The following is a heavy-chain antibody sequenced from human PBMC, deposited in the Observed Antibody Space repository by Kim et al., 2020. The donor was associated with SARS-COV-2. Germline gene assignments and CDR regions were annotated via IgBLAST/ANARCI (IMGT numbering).Heavy chain of an antibody. CDR3: AKDYYYDSSGYYAY. J-gene: IGHJ4*02. D-gene: IGHD3-22*01. CDR2: ISGSGGST. Sequence: GGSLRLSCAASGFTFSSYAMSWVRQAPGKGLEWVSAISGSGGSTYYADSVKGRFTISRDNSKNTLYLQMNSLRAEDTAVYYCAKDYYYDSSGYYAYWGQGTLVTVSS. CDR1: GFTFSSYA. V-gene: IGHV3-23*01.